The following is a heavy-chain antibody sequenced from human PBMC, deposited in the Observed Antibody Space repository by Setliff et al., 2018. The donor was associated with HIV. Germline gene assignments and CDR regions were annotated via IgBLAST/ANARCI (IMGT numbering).Heavy chain of an antibody. J-gene: IGHJ6*03. V-gene: IGHV1-69*13. D-gene: IGHD2-15*01. CDR1: GGTFNSYA. Sequence: SVKVSSKASGGTFNSYAFTWVRQAPGQGLEWMGDFLAVLRKPTYAQKFQGRLTIIADESTSTAYMELSDLRSEDTAVYYCASPRSAGTYQGAFYYFLDVWGRGTTVTVSS. CDR2: FLAVLRKP. CDR3: ASPRSAGTYQGAFYYFLDV.